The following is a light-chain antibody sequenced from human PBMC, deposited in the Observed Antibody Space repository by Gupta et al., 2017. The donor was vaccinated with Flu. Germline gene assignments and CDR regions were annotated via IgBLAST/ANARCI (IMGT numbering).Light chain of an antibody. V-gene: IGKV2-28*01. Sequence: DIVMTQSPPSLPVTPGEPASISCRSSQSLLYSNGNNYLDWYLQKPGQSPQLLIYLGSNRASGGPERFSGRGSGTDFTLKISRVEAEDVGVYYCMQALQTPRTFGPGTKVDI. CDR1: QSLLYSNGNNY. J-gene: IGKJ3*01. CDR2: LGS. CDR3: MQALQTPRT.